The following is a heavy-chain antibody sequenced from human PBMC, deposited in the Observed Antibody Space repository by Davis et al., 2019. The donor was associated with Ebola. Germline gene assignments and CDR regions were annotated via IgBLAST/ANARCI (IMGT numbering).Heavy chain of an antibody. CDR1: GFMFSSCG. J-gene: IGHJ4*02. Sequence: GRSLRLSCAASGFMFSSCGMNWVRQAPGKGLEWVSGIGVSGGTTYADSVKGRFTISRDNSQNTLYLQMTGLRAEDTAIYYCAKGPTRSGYYWGQGTLVTVSS. CDR2: IGVSGGTT. D-gene: IGHD6-19*01. CDR3: AKGPTRSGYY. V-gene: IGHV3-23*01.